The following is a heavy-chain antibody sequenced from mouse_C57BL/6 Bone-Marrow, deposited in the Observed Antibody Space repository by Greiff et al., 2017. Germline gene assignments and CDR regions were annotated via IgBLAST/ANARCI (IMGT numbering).Heavy chain of an antibody. CDR1: GYAFTNYL. J-gene: IGHJ4*01. Sequence: VQLVESGAELVRPGTSVKVSCKASGYAFTNYLIEWVKQRPGQGLEWIGVINPGSGGTNYNEKFKGQATLTADKSSSTAYMQLSSLTSEDCAVYFCARGGPLAMDSWGQEASVTVSP. CDR2: INPGSGGT. CDR3: ARGGPLAMDS. V-gene: IGHV1-54*01.